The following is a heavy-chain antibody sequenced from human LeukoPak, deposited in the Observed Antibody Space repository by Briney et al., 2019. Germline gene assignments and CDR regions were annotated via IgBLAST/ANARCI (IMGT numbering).Heavy chain of an antibody. CDR3: ARAGQGDFWSGLRYFDY. CDR2: IYYSGNT. Sequence: SETLSLTCTVSGGSISRYYWSWIRQPPGKGLEWIGYIYYSGNTNYNPSLKSRVTISVDTSKNHFSLKLSSVTAADTAVYYCARAGQGDFWSGLRYFDYWGQGTLVTVSS. J-gene: IGHJ4*02. D-gene: IGHD3-3*01. CDR1: GGSISRYY. V-gene: IGHV4-59*01.